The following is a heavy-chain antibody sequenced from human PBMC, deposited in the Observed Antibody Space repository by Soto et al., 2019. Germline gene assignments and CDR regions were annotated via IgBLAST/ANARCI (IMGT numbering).Heavy chain of an antibody. Sequence: PGGSLRLSCVGSDFIFGTFAMSWVRQAPGKGLEWVSGINGDGETTYYADSVKGRFTISRDNSKNTLYLQMNSLRAEDTAVYYCARGNYGEPDAFDIWGQGTMVTVS. CDR3: ARGNYGEPDAFDI. CDR1: DFIFGTFA. D-gene: IGHD4-17*01. J-gene: IGHJ3*02. V-gene: IGHV3-23*01. CDR2: INGDGETT.